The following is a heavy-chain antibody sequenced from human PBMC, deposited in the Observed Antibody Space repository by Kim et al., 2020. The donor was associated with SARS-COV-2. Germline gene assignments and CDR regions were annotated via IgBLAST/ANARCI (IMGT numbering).Heavy chain of an antibody. J-gene: IGHJ6*02. CDR3: ARLVWSGSWLFPPFHFDYYYGMDV. CDR1: GYTFTSYG. Sequence: ASVKVSCKASGYTFTSYGISWVRQAPGQGLEWMGWISAYNGNTNYAQKLQGRVTMTTDTSTSTAYMELRSLRSDDTAVYYCARLVWSGSWLFPPFHFDYYYGMDVWGQGTTVTVSS. V-gene: IGHV1-18*01. CDR2: ISAYNGNT. D-gene: IGHD3-3*01.